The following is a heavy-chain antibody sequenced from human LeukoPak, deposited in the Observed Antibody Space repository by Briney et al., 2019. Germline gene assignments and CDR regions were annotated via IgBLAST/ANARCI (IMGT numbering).Heavy chain of an antibody. V-gene: IGHV3-23*01. CDR2: LSVSGGST. Sequence: GGSLRLSCAASGFTFSSYAMSWVRQAPGKGLEWVSVLSVSGGSTDYADSVKGRFTISRDNSKNTLYLQMNSLRAEDTAVYYCARDPLDDPKVYYYGMDVWGQGTTVTVSS. J-gene: IGHJ6*02. CDR3: ARDPLDDPKVYYYGMDV. D-gene: IGHD3-3*01. CDR1: GFTFSSYA.